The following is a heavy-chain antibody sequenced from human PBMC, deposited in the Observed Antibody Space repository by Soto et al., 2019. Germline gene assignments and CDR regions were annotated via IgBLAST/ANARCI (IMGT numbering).Heavy chain of an antibody. CDR2: ISGSGGST. Sequence: GGSLRLSCAASGFTFNTYAMSWVRQAPGKGLEWVSSISGSGGSTYYADSVKGRFTISRDNSKNTLYLQMNSLRAEDTAVYYCAKWLVYANWAHFCGMDVWGRGTTVTVSS. CDR1: GFTFNTYA. V-gene: IGHV3-23*01. D-gene: IGHD2-8*01. CDR3: AKWLVYANWAHFCGMDV. J-gene: IGHJ6*02.